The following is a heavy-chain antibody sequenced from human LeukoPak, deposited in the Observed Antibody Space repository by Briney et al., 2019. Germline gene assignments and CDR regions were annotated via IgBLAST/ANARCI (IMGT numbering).Heavy chain of an antibody. CDR3: AKDRYPKAAAGNPNWFDP. Sequence: GGSLRLSCAASGFTFSSYSMNWVRQAPGKGLEWVSPISSSSSYIYYADSVKGRFTISRDNSKNTLYLQMNSLRAEDTAVYYCAKDRYPKAAAGNPNWFDPWGQGTLVTVSS. J-gene: IGHJ5*02. CDR1: GFTFSSYS. CDR2: ISSSSSYI. D-gene: IGHD6-13*01. V-gene: IGHV3-21*04.